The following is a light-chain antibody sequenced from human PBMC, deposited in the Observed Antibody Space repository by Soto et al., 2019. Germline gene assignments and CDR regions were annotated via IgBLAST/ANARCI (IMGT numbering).Light chain of an antibody. Sequence: QPWLTQPPSGSETPGQRVTISCSGSSSNIGTNTVDWYQHLPGKAPKNDDNLNKQRPSALPDRFNGCRTCTSAYLANSGLQSEDDAYYYCAGWDASLNIYVFGTGTKVTVL. CDR2: LNK. CDR3: AGWDASLNIYV. V-gene: IGLV1-44*01. J-gene: IGLJ1*01. CDR1: SSNIGTNT.